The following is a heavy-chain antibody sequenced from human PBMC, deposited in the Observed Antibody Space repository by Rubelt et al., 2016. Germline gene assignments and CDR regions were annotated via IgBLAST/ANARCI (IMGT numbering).Heavy chain of an antibody. Sequence: ETLSLTCSVSGGSISSSSYYWGWIRQPPGKELEWIGSIYYSGSTYYNPSLKSRVTISVDTPKNQFSLKLSSVTAADTAVYYCARVGWGYCSGGSCYVDGRFDPWGQGTLVTVSS. CDR1: GGSISSSSYY. J-gene: IGHJ5*02. CDR2: IYYSGST. V-gene: IGHV4-39*07. D-gene: IGHD2-15*01. CDR3: ARVGWGYCSGGSCYVDGRFDP.